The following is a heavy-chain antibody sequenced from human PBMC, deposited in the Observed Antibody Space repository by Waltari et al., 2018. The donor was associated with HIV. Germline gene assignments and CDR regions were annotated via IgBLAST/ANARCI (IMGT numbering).Heavy chain of an antibody. CDR1: GYILTDNF. Sequence: QVELVQPEAEVGKPGASVKVSCEAYGYILTDNFIHWVRQAPGQGLEWMGWIKTRSGGTKVAQKFQGWVTMNMDMSTTTAYMELRRLTDDDTAIYYCAREGMKYFDLWGRGTLVTVSS. CDR3: AREGMKYFDL. J-gene: IGHJ2*01. D-gene: IGHD3-10*01. V-gene: IGHV1-2*04. CDR2: IKTRSGGT.